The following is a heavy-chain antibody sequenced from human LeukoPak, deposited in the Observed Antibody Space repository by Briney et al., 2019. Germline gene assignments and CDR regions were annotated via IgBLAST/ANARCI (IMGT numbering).Heavy chain of an antibody. CDR3: ARETVVSAAIDY. J-gene: IGHJ4*02. CDR1: GYTFTSHD. CDR2: MNPNSGNT. Sequence: ASVKVSCKASGYTFTSHDINWVRQATGRGLEWMGWMNPNSGNTGYAQKFQGRVTMTRNTSISTAYMELSSLRSEDTAVYYCARETVVSAAIDYWGQGTLVTVSS. D-gene: IGHD2-2*01. V-gene: IGHV1-8*01.